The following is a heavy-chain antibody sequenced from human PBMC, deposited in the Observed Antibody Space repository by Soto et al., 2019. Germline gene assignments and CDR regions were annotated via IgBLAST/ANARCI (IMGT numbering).Heavy chain of an antibody. CDR1: GFTFSSYS. V-gene: IGHV3-21*01. CDR2: ITSSGASI. J-gene: IGHJ6*03. CDR3: ARDGSEGSGEIGYYYYMDV. Sequence: VQLVESGGGLVQPGGSLRLSCAASGFTFSSYSLNWVRQAPGKGLEWVSSITSSGASIYYADSVKGRFTISRDNAKNSLYLQMNSLRAEDTAVYYCARDGSEGSGEIGYYYYMDVWGKGTTATVSS. D-gene: IGHD2-15*01.